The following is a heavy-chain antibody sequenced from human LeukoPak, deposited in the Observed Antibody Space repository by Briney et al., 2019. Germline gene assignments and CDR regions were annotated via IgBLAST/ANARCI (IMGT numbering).Heavy chain of an antibody. CDR1: GGTFSIYA. CDR3: ATHSLNLGIAVAAIYFDY. CDR2: IIPILGIA. D-gene: IGHD6-19*01. J-gene: IGHJ4*02. V-gene: IGHV1-69*04. Sequence: SVKVSCKAPGGTFSIYAISWVRQAPGQGLEWMGRIIPILGIANYAQKFQGRVTITADKSTSTAYMELSSLRSEDTAVYYCATHSLNLGIAVAAIYFDYWGQGTLVTVSS.